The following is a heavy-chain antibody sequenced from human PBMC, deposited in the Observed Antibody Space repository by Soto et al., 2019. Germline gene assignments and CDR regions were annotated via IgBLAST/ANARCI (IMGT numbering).Heavy chain of an antibody. CDR3: ARVPPGSGDYYYYMDV. CDR2: IYYSGST. V-gene: IGHV4-59*01. Sequence: SETLSLTCTVSGGSISSYYWSWIRQPPGKGLEWIGYIYYSGSTNYNPSLKSRVTISVDTSKNQFSLKLSSVTAADTAVYYCARVPPGSGDYYYYMDVWGKGTTVTVSS. D-gene: IGHD3-10*01. CDR1: GGSISSYY. J-gene: IGHJ6*03.